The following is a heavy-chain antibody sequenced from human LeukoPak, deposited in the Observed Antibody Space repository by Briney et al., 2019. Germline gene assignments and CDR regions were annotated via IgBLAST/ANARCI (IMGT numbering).Heavy chain of an antibody. V-gene: IGHV3-15*07. CDR2: IRSNSDGGTI. CDR3: ATDFYDST. J-gene: IGHJ5*02. Sequence: GGSLRLSCATSGSTFSNAWMNWVRQAPGKGLEWVGRIRSNSDGGTIDYAAPVKGRFTLSRDDSKTTLYLQMNSLQTEDTAVYYCATDFYDSTWGQGTLVTVSS. CDR1: GSTFSNAW. D-gene: IGHD3-22*01.